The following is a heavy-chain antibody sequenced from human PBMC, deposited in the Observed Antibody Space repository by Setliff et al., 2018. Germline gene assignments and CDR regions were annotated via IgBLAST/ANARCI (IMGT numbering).Heavy chain of an antibody. CDR2: IIPILGIA. V-gene: IGHV1-69*04. Sequence: SVKVSCKASGGTFSSYTISWVRQAPGQGLEWVGRIIPILGIANYAQKFQGRVAITADKSTSTAYMELSSLRSEDTAVYYCARDISLGKAAVWFGELKGWFDPWGQGTLVTVSS. D-gene: IGHD3-10*01. CDR1: GGTFSSYT. CDR3: ARDISLGKAAVWFGELKGWFDP. J-gene: IGHJ5*02.